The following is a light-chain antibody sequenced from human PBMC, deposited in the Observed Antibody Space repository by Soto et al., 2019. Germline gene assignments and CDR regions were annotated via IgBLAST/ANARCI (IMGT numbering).Light chain of an antibody. CDR1: QSVLYSSNNKNY. CDR3: QQYYSTPYT. J-gene: IGKJ2*01. CDR2: WAS. Sequence: DIVMTQSPDSLAVSLGERATINCKSSQSVLYSSNNKNYLAWYQQKPGQPPKLLIYWASTRESGVPDRFSGSGSGTDFTLTISSLQAEDVAVYSCQQYYSTPYTFGQGTKLETK. V-gene: IGKV4-1*01.